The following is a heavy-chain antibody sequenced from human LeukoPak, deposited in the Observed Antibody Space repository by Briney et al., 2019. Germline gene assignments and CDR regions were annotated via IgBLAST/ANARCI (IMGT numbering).Heavy chain of an antibody. CDR1: GGSISSGGYY. D-gene: IGHD1-26*01. J-gene: IGHJ4*02. CDR3: ARDLIVGNGGSYLFDY. V-gene: IGHV4-61*08. CDR2: IYHSGST. Sequence: SETLSLTCTVSGGSISSGGYYWSWIRQPPGKGLEWIGYIYHSGSTNYNPSLKSRVTMSVDTSKNQFSLKLSSVTAADTAVYYCARDLIVGNGGSYLFDYWGQGTLVTVSS.